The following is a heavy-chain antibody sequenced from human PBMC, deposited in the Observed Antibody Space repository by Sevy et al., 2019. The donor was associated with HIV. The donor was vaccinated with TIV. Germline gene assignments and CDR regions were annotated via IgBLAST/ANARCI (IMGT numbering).Heavy chain of an antibody. J-gene: IGHJ4*02. V-gene: IGHV1-69*13. CDR3: ATINTNVDIVVDYFDY. CDR2: IIPIFGTA. CDR1: GGTFSSYA. D-gene: IGHD5-12*01. Sequence: ASVKVSCKASGGTFSSYAISWVRQAPGQGLEWMGGIIPIFGTANYAQKFQGRVTITADESTSTAYMELSSLRSEDTAVYYCATINTNVDIVVDYFDYWGQGTLVTVSS.